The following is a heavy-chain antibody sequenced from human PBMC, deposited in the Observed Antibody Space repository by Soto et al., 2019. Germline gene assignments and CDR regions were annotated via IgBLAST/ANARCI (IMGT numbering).Heavy chain of an antibody. CDR1: GDSIFGGDYY. J-gene: IGHJ3*02. CDR3: ARDVDSTVLKPNDAFGI. D-gene: IGHD1-1*01. V-gene: IGHV4-30-4*01. Sequence: SETLSLTCTVSGDSIFGGDYYWSWIRQAPGKGLQWVGSIYYSGRTYYNPSLESRIAMTVDTSQNQFSLKLSSVTAADSAVYFCARDVDSTVLKPNDAFGIWGQGSMVTVSS. CDR2: IYYSGRT.